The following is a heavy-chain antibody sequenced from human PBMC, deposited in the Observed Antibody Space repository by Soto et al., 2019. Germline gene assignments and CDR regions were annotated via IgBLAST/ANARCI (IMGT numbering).Heavy chain of an antibody. Sequence: GGSLRLSCAASGFTFDDYAMHWVRQAPGKGLEWVSGISWNSGSIGYADSVKGRFTISRDNAKNSLYLQMNSLRAEDTALYYCAKGPRGWTDYLDYWGQGTLVTVSS. D-gene: IGHD6-19*01. J-gene: IGHJ4*02. V-gene: IGHV3-9*01. CDR3: AKGPRGWTDYLDY. CDR2: ISWNSGSI. CDR1: GFTFDDYA.